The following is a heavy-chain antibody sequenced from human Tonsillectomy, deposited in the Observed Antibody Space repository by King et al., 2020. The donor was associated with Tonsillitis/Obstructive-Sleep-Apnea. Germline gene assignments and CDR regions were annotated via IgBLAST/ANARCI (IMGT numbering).Heavy chain of an antibody. CDR1: GFTFSSYG. Sequence: QLVQSGGGVVQPGRSLRLSCAASGFTFSSYGMHWVRQAPGKGLEWVALIWYDGSNKYYADSVKGRFTISRDNSKNTLYLQMNSLRAEDTAVYYCSRDTEVAHDAFDIWGQGTMVTVSS. CDR2: IWYDGSNK. CDR3: SRDTEVAHDAFDI. D-gene: IGHD2-15*01. V-gene: IGHV3-33*01. J-gene: IGHJ3*02.